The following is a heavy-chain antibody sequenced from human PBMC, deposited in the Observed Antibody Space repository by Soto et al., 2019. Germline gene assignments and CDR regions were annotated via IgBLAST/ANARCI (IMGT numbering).Heavy chain of an antibody. D-gene: IGHD3-22*01. J-gene: IGHJ4*02. Sequence: QVQLQQWGAGLLKPSETLSLTCAVYRGSFSGYYWSWIRQSPGTGLEWIGEINHSGSTNYNPSLKSRVTVSADTSKNQISLKLTSVTAADTAVYYRASRGYPDYWGQGTLVTVSS. CDR3: ASRGYPDY. CDR2: INHSGST. V-gene: IGHV4-34*01. CDR1: RGSFSGYY.